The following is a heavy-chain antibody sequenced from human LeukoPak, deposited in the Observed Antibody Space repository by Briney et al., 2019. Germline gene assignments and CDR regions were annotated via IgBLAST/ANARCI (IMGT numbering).Heavy chain of an antibody. CDR2: IIPILGIA. V-gene: IGHV1-69*04. D-gene: IGHD4-23*01. CDR3: ARALNSGDAFDI. Sequence: SVKVSCKASGYTFTSYGISWVRQAPGQGLEWMGRIIPILGIANYAQKFQGRVTITADKSTSTAYMELSSLRSEDTAVYYCARALNSGDAFDIWGQGTMVTVSS. CDR1: GYTFTSYG. J-gene: IGHJ3*02.